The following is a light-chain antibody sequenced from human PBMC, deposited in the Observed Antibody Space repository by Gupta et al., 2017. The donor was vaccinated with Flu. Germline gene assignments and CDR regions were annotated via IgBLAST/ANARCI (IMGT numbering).Light chain of an antibody. CDR3: QADDSSRSGV. J-gene: IGLJ3*02. CDR2: GNT. Sequence: QSLLPQPPSVSPAPGPWVTISCAGRSSNIGAGNDGCWEQQPPGRAPKLLIFGNTNRPAGVPGRFSASKSATAASLAITGRQKEEEADYYYQADDSSRSGVFGGGTKLTVL. CDR1: SSNIGAGND. V-gene: IGLV1-40*01.